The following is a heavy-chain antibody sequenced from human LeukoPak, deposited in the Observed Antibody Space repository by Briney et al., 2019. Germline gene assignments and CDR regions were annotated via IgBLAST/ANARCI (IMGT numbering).Heavy chain of an antibody. V-gene: IGHV4-59*01. CDR2: IYYSGST. J-gene: IGHJ6*02. CDR1: GGSISSYY. D-gene: IGHD3-3*01. Sequence: PSETLSLTCTISGGSISSYYWSWIRQPPGKRLEWIGYIYYSGSTNYNPSLKSRVTISVDTSKNQFSLKLSSVTAADTAVYYCARGPHDFWSGYYPYYYGMDVWGQGTTVTVSS. CDR3: ARGPHDFWSGYYPYYYGMDV.